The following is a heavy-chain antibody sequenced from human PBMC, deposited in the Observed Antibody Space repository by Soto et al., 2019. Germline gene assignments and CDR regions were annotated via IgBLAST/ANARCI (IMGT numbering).Heavy chain of an antibody. CDR2: ISYDGTNK. Sequence: QVQLVESGGGVVQPGGSLRLSCAASGFSFSSYIMHWLRQAPGKGLEWVAAISYDGTNKDSADSVRGRFSISRDNSDNTLYLQMTSLSPEDSAVYFCARDRIQMWYCVGAFDVWGQGMMVTVSS. D-gene: IGHD5-18*01. V-gene: IGHV3-30-3*01. CDR3: ARDRIQMWYCVGAFDV. J-gene: IGHJ3*01. CDR1: GFSFSSYI.